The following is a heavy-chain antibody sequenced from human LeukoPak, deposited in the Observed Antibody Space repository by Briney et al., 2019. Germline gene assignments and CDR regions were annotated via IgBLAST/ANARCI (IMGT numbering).Heavy chain of an antibody. J-gene: IGHJ6*02. V-gene: IGHV4-59*08. CDR1: GGSISSYY. CDR3: ARQRSSGWYNGMDV. D-gene: IGHD6-19*01. Sequence: SETLSLTCTVSGGSISSYYWSWIRQPPPKGLEWIGYIHYGGSTNYNPSLNSRITISVDTSKNHFSLKLSSVTAADTAVYYCARQRSSGWYNGMDVWGQGTTVTVSS. CDR2: IHYGGST.